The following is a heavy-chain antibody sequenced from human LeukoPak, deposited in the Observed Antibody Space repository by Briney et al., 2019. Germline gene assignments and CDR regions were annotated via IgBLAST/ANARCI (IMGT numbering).Heavy chain of an antibody. D-gene: IGHD5-18*01. V-gene: IGHV3-30*04. CDR1: GFTFSSYA. CDR2: ISYDGSNK. CDR3: ARADVDTTMAYFFDY. Sequence: GGSLRLSCAASGFTFSSYAMHWIRQALGKGLEWVAVISYDGSNKYYADSVKGRFTISRDNSKNTLYLQMNSLRAEDTAVYYCARADVDTTMAYFFDYWGQGTLVTVSS. J-gene: IGHJ4*02.